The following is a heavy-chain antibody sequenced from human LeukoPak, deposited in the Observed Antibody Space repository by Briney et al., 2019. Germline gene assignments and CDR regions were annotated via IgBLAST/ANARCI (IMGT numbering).Heavy chain of an antibody. D-gene: IGHD1-26*01. CDR3: TRDGRRGTFGDAFDL. CDR1: GGSITSGNYF. J-gene: IGHJ3*01. CDR2: TTPSGST. V-gene: IGHV4-61*02. Sequence: SQTLSLTCTVSGGSITSGNYFWSWIRQPAGKGLEWIGRTTPSGSTNYNPSLKSRVTIPVDTSNNQFSLRLSSVTAADTAVYYCTRDGRRGTFGDAFDLWGQGTIITVSS.